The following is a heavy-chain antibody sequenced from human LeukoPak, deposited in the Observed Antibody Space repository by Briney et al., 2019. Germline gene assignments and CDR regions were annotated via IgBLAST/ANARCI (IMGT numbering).Heavy chain of an antibody. CDR3: ARGLVYCGGDCYRALDY. J-gene: IGHJ4*02. Sequence: PGGSLRLSCAASGFTFSSSTMNWVRQAPGRGLEWVSYISSSSGSIYYADSVKGRFTISRDNAKNSLYLQMNSLRDEDTALYYCARGLVYCGGDCYRALDYWGQGVLVTVSS. CDR1: GFTFSSST. V-gene: IGHV3-48*02. D-gene: IGHD2-21*02. CDR2: ISSSSGSI.